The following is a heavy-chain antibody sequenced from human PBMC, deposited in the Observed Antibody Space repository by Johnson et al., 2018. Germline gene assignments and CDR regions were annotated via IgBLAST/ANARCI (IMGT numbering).Heavy chain of an antibody. CDR1: GFTFSRYW. D-gene: IGHD5-24*01. V-gene: IGHV3-7*03. J-gene: IGHJ6*02. Sequence: VQLVQSGGGVVQPGRSLRLSCAASGFTFSRYWMNWVRQAPEKGLEWVANINQDDSERNYVDSVKGRFTISRDNAKNSLYLRMNSLRVEDTALYYCAKGGREIGYNSRGNYYHYYGMDVWGQGTTVTVSS. CDR3: AKGGREIGYNSRGNYYHYYGMDV. CDR2: INQDDSER.